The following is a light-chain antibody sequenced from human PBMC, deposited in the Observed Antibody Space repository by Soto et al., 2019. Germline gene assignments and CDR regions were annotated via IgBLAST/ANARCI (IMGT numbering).Light chain of an antibody. CDR2: ENN. J-gene: IGLJ3*02. CDR3: QYYDGTNLV. V-gene: IGLV6-57*01. Sequence: NFMLTQPHSVSQAPGKTVTISCTRSSGSIASNYVQWYQQRPGSSPTTVIYENNHKPPGVPDRFSGSIDSTSNSSALTVSGLKDEDEDYYYCQYYDGTNLVFGGGTKVTVL. CDR1: SGSIASNY.